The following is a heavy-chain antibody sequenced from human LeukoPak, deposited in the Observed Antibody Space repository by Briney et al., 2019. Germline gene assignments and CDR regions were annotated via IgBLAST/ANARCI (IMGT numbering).Heavy chain of an antibody. V-gene: IGHV3-48*03. D-gene: IGHD2-21*02. J-gene: IGHJ5*02. CDR3: AGERNCGGDCYQGSWFDP. CDR2: ITSSGGIT. CDR1: GFTFNSHE. Sequence: GGSLRLSCAASGFTFNSHEMHWVRQAPGKGLDWVSYITSSGGITYYADSVKGRFIVSRDNAKNSLYLQMNSLRAEDTAVYYCAGERNCGGDCYQGSWFDPWGQGTLVTVSS.